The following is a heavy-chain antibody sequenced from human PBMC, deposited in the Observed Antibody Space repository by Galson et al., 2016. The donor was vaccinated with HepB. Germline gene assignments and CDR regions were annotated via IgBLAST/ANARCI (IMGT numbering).Heavy chain of an antibody. Sequence: SVKVSCKASGYTFTGYYMHWVRQAPGQGLEWMGWINPDSGVTSYAQKFQGRVTMPRDTSISKVYMELSRLKSDDTAIYYCARDRYSGSYYVGAFDIWGQGTMVTVS. V-gene: IGHV1-2*02. CDR3: ARDRYSGSYYVGAFDI. CDR1: GYTFTGYY. CDR2: INPDSGVT. D-gene: IGHD1-26*01. J-gene: IGHJ3*02.